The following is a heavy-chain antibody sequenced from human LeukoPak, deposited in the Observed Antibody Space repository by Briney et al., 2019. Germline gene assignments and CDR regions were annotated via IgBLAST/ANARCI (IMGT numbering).Heavy chain of an antibody. V-gene: IGHV1-18*01. Sequence: ASVTVSCKASGYTFTSYGISWVRQAPGQGLEWMGWISAYNGNTNYAQKLQGRVTMTTDTSTSTAYMELRSLRSDDTAVYYCAREGSGWLQQYYFDYWGQGTLVTVSS. CDR2: ISAYNGNT. CDR1: GYTFTSYG. J-gene: IGHJ4*02. D-gene: IGHD5-24*01. CDR3: AREGSGWLQQYYFDY.